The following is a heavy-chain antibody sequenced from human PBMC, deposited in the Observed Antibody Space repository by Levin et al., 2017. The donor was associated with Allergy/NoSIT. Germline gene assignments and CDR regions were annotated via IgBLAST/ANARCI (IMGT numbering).Heavy chain of an antibody. CDR3: ARDDSVTPIQNKHCGMDV. J-gene: IGHJ6*02. D-gene: IGHD2/OR15-2a*01. Sequence: GESLKISCAASGFSFSNYFIHWVRQAPGKGLEWVAVVSYGGRSKYYADSVRGRFTISRDNSKNTLYLQWDGLRAEDTAVYYGARDDSVTPIQNKHCGMDVWVQETTVIVSS. V-gene: IGHV3-30*03. CDR1: GFSFSNYF. CDR2: VSYGGRSK.